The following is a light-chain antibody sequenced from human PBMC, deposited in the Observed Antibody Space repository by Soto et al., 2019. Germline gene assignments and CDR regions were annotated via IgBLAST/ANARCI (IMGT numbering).Light chain of an antibody. Sequence: DIQLTQSPSFLSASVGDRVIITCRASQGISSYLAWYQQKPGKAPKLLIYAASTLQSGVPSRFSGSGSGTEFTLTVSSLQPEDFATYYCQQLSLHPGTFGQGTKVEIK. V-gene: IGKV1-9*01. CDR2: AAS. J-gene: IGKJ1*01. CDR1: QGISSY. CDR3: QQLSLHPGT.